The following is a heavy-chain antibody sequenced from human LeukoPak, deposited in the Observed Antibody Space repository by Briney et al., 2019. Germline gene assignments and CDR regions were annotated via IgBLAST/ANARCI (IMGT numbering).Heavy chain of an antibody. V-gene: IGHV4-34*01. Sequence: PSETLSLTCAVYGGSFSGYYWSWIRQPPGKGLEWIGEINHSGSTNYNPSLKSRVTMSVDTSKNQFSLKLSSVTAADTAVYYCARSAVIHYYYGSGGYYDYYYMDVWGKGTTVTVSS. D-gene: IGHD3-10*01. CDR2: INHSGST. CDR1: GGSFSGYY. CDR3: ARSAVIHYYYGSGGYYDYYYMDV. J-gene: IGHJ6*03.